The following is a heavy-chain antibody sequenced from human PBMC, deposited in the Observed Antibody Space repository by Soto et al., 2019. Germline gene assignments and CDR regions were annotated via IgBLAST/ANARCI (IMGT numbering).Heavy chain of an antibody. CDR3: ASGASRWYPYFFDS. CDR2: IIPYYNTL. J-gene: IGHJ4*02. Sequence: QAQVVQSGAVVRKPGSSVKLSCKASEGTFNSYAIAWVRQAPGQGLEWMGGIIPYYNTLNYAQKFQDRVTITADDSTNTVYTELTSLRSDDTAVYFCASGASRWYPYFFDSWAQGTLVTVSS. V-gene: IGHV1-69*01. CDR1: EGTFNSYA. D-gene: IGHD6-13*01.